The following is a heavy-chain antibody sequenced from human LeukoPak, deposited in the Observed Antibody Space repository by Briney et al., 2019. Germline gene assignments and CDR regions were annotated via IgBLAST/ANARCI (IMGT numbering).Heavy chain of an antibody. J-gene: IGHJ6*02. D-gene: IGHD5-12*01. CDR1: GFTVSNNY. Sequence: GGSLRLSCAASGFTVSNNYMSWVRQAPGKGLEWVSVIYSGGSTYYADSVKGRFTISRDNSKNTLYLQMNSLRAEDTAVYYCARATLYYYYGMDVWGQGTTVTVSS. CDR3: ARATLYYYYGMDV. CDR2: IYSGGST. V-gene: IGHV3-53*01.